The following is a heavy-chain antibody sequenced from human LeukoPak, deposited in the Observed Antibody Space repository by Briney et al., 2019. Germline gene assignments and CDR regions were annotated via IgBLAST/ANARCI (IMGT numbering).Heavy chain of an antibody. Sequence: SETLSLTCTVSGGYIGSYYWSWIRQPAGKGLEWIGRIYTSESTDYNPSLKSRVTMSVDMSTSQFSLRLTSVTAADTAVYYCAREGDYGDYSKSFYYMDVWGKGTVVTVSS. V-gene: IGHV4-4*07. D-gene: IGHD4-17*01. J-gene: IGHJ6*03. CDR3: AREGDYGDYSKSFYYMDV. CDR1: GGYIGSYY. CDR2: IYTSEST.